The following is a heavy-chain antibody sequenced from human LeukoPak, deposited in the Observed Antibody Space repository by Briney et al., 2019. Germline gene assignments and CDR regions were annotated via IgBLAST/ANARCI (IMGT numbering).Heavy chain of an antibody. D-gene: IGHD6-19*01. V-gene: IGHV1-69*06. CDR3: ARDLKMGYSSGRYSWGTGSSNDY. CDR1: GGTFSSYA. Sequence: ASVKVSCKASGGTFSSYAISWVRQAPGQGLEWMGGIIPTFGTANYAQKFQGRVAITADKSTSTAYMELSSLRSEDTAVYYCARDLKMGYSSGRYSWGTGSSNDYWGQGTLVTVSS. CDR2: IIPTFGTA. J-gene: IGHJ4*02.